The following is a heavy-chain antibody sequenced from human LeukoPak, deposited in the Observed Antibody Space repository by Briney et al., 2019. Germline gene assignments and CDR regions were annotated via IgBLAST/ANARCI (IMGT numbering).Heavy chain of an antibody. V-gene: IGHV4-34*01. J-gene: IGHJ4*02. Sequence: PSETLSLTCAVFGGSFSGYYWSWIRQPPGKGLEWIGEINRSGNTNYNASLKSRVSISVDTSKNQFSLKLSSVTAADTAVYYCARMGLPGPDYWGQGTLVTVSS. CDR3: ARMGLPGPDY. CDR1: GGSFSGYY. CDR2: INRSGNT.